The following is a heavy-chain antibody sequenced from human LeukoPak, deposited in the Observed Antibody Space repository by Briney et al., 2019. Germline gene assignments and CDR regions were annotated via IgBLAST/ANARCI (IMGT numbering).Heavy chain of an antibody. CDR3: AKESIRSGEQQLYYFGY. CDR1: GFTFSSYA. V-gene: IGHV3-23*01. CDR2: ISGSGGST. Sequence: GGSLRLSCAASGFTFSSYAMSWVRQAPGKGLEWVSAISGSGGSTYYADSVKGRFTISRDNSKNTLYLQMNSLRAEDTAVYYCAKESIRSGEQQLYYFGYWGQGTLVTVSS. D-gene: IGHD6-13*01. J-gene: IGHJ4*02.